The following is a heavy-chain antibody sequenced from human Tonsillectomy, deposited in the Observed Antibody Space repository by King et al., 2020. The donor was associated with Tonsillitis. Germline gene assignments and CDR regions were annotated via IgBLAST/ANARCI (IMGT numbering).Heavy chain of an antibody. CDR1: GNIFTDNY. D-gene: IGHD1-26*01. Sequence: QLVQSGAEVKKPGATVKISCRVSGNIFTDNYMHWVQQAPGKGLEWMGFVDPEDDETRYAEKVQGRVTISADRSTDTAYMELSSLRSEDTAVYYCATGRRMGPTMNCFDSWGRGTLVTVSS. V-gene: IGHV1-69-2*01. CDR3: ATGRRMGPTMNCFDS. J-gene: IGHJ4*02. CDR2: VDPEDDET.